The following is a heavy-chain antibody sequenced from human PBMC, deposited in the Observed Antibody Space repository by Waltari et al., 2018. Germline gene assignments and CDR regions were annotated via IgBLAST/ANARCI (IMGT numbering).Heavy chain of an antibody. CDR2: TDPKSGGT. V-gene: IGHV1-2*02. CDR3: ARSYCTTTSCNTVLFDP. CDR1: GYTFTDYF. D-gene: IGHD2-2*02. J-gene: IGHJ5*02. Sequence: QVQLVQSGAEVEKPWASVRVSCKASGYTFTDYFIHWVRQAPGQGLEWMGWTDPKSGGTGSAQRFQGRVTMTTDTSISTAYMELSSLRSDDTAVYYCARSYCTTTSCNTVLFDPWGQGTLVTVSS.